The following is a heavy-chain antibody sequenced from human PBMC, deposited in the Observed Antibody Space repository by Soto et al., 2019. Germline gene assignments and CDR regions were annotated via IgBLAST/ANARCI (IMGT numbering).Heavy chain of an antibody. CDR3: ATLFTMIDN. CDR1: GGSISSGNYY. V-gene: IGHV4-39*01. CDR2: IYYTGGT. D-gene: IGHD3-22*01. J-gene: IGHJ4*02. Sequence: PSETLSLTCTVSGGSISSGNYYWGWIRQPPGKGLEWIASIYYTGGTYYNPSLKSRVTMSVDTFENQFSLKLTSVTAADTAVYYCATLFTMIDNWGQGTPVTVSS.